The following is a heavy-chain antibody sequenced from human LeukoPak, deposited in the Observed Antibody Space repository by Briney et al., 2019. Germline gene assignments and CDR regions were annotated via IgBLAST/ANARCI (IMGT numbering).Heavy chain of an antibody. J-gene: IGHJ4*02. CDR3: ARSGGGTMVRGVKGNYFDY. V-gene: IGHV3-21*01. CDR1: GFTFSGYS. CDR2: ISSSSSYI. Sequence: GGSLRLSCAASGFTFSGYSMNWVRQDPGKGLEWVSSISSSSSYIYYADSVKGRFTISRDNAKNSLYLQMNSLRAEDTAVYYCARSGGGTMVRGVKGNYFDYWGQGTLVTVSS. D-gene: IGHD3-10*01.